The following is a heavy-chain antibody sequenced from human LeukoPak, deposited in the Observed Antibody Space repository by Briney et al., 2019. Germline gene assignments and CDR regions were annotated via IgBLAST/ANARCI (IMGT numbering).Heavy chain of an antibody. V-gene: IGHV4-4*07. J-gene: IGHJ5*02. CDR1: GGSISSYY. CDR2: IYTSGST. Sequence: PSETLSLTCTVSGGSISSYYWSWIRQPAGKGLEWIGRIYTSGSTNYNPSLKSRVTMSVDTSKNQFSLKLSSVTAADTAVYYCARDHIYYYDSSAYPEGWFDPWGQGTRVTVSS. CDR3: ARDHIYYYDSSAYPEGWFDP. D-gene: IGHD3-22*01.